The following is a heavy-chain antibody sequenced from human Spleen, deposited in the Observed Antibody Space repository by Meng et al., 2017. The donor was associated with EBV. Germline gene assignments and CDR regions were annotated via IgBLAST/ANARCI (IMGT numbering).Heavy chain of an antibody. CDR1: VSSFSSSV. CDR3: AREWGIIVGGSFDC. D-gene: IGHD6-19*01. Sequence: QLVQFGCEVKESVASLMISSNSSVSSFSSSVIYWGRQAPAQRPELMRWIDAGDGTTKYSQTFQGRVTLARDTSASTVYMELTSLRSADTAKYYCAREWGIIVGGSFDCWGQGTLVTVSS. V-gene: IGHV1-3*01. CDR2: IDAGDGTT. J-gene: IGHJ5*01.